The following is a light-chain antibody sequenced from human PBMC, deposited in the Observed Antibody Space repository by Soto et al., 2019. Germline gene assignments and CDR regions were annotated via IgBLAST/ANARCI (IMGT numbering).Light chain of an antibody. J-gene: IGLJ1*01. V-gene: IGLV2-8*01. CDR3: RPYSRGINYV. CDR2: EVN. CDR1: NNDIGGYTY. Sequence: QSALTQPPSASGSPGQSVTISCTGTNNDIGGYTYVSWYQQLPGKAPKLMIYEVNKRPSGIPDRFSGSKSGNTASLTVSGPQAEGGGEYFCRPYSRGINYVFGTGTKVTVL.